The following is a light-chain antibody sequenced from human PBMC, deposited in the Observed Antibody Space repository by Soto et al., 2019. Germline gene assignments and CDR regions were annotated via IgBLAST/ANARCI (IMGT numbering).Light chain of an antibody. J-gene: IGLJ3*02. CDR1: SSDVGGYNY. V-gene: IGLV2-8*01. CDR2: EVS. Sequence: QSVLTQPPSASGSPGQSVTISCTGTSSDVGGYNYVSWYQQHPGKAPKLMIYEVSKRPSGVPDRFSGSKSGNTASLTVSGLQAEDEADYYCSSYAGSNNFRVFGGGTKLTGL. CDR3: SSYAGSNNFRV.